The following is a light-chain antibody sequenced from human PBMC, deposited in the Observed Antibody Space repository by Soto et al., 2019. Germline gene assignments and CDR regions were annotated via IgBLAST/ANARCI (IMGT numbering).Light chain of an antibody. J-gene: IGKJ1*01. CDR2: KIS. CDR3: QQYYSSPTWT. Sequence: DIVMTQTPLSSAVTLGHPASLSCRSSQILLHSDGITYLSWLQQRPGQPPRLLIYKISNRFSGVPDRFSGSGSGTDFTLTISSLQAEDVAVYHCQQYYSSPTWTCGQGTKVDIK. CDR1: QILLHSDGITY. V-gene: IGKV2-24*01.